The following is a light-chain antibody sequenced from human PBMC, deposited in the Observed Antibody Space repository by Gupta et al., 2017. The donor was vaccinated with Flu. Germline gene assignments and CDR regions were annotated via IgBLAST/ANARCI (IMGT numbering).Light chain of an antibody. Sequence: DIQMTQSPSTLSASVGDRVTITCRASQSISSWLAWYQQKPGKAPKLLIYKASSLESGVPSRFSGSGSGTEFTLTISSLQPDDFATYYCQQYNSYPRNFGQGTKLEIK. CDR1: QSISSW. V-gene: IGKV1-5*03. CDR3: QQYNSYPRN. J-gene: IGKJ2*01. CDR2: KAS.